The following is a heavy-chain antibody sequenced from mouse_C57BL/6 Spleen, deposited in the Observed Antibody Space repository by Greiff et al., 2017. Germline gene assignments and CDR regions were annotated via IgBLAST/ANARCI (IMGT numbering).Heavy chain of an antibody. V-gene: IGHV1-82*01. J-gene: IGHJ3*01. CDR2: IYPGDGDT. CDR3: ARSGIGGAWFAY. Sequence: QVQLQQSGPELVKPGASVKISCKASGYAFSSSWMNWVKQRPGKGLEWIGRIYPGDGDTNYNGKFKGKATLTADKSSSTAYMQLSSLTSEDSAVYFCARSGIGGAWFAYWGQGTLVTVSA. CDR1: GYAFSSSW. D-gene: IGHD2-14*01.